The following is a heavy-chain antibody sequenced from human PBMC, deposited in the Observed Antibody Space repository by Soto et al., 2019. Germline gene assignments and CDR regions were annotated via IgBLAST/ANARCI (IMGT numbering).Heavy chain of an antibody. D-gene: IGHD2-21*02. V-gene: IGHV3-30-3*01. CDR3: ARSHAVVVTAISSLGY. CDR2: ISYDGSNK. J-gene: IGHJ4*02. Sequence: QVQLVESGGGVVQPGRSLRLSCAASGFTFSSYAMHWVRQAPGKGLEWVAVISYDGSNKYYADSVKGRFTISRDNSKNTLYLQMNSLRAEDTAVYYCARSHAVVVTAISSLGYWGQGTLVTVSS. CDR1: GFTFSSYA.